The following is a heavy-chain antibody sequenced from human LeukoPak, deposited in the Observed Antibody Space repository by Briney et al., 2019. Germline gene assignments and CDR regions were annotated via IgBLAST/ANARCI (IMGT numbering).Heavy chain of an antibody. CDR3: ARNKRRDAFDI. Sequence: SETLSLTCAVYRGSFSGYYWSWIRQPPGKGLEWIGEINHSGSTNYNPSLKSRVTISVDTSKNQFSLKLSSVTAADTAVYYCARNKRRDAFDIWGQGTMVTVSS. V-gene: IGHV4-34*01. CDR2: INHSGST. CDR1: RGSFSGYY. J-gene: IGHJ3*02.